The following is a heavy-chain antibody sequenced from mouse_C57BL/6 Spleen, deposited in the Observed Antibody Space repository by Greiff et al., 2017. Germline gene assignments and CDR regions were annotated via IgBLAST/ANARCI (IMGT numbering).Heavy chain of an antibody. CDR3: ARPITTVVEGFAY. V-gene: IGHV5-17*01. CDR1: GFTFSDYG. CDR2: ISSGSSTI. J-gene: IGHJ3*01. Sequence: EVHLVESGGGLVKPGGSLKLSCAASGFTFSDYGMHWVRQAPEKGLEWVAYISSGSSTIYYADTVKGRFTISRDNAKNTLFLQMTSLRSEDTAMYYCARPITTVVEGFAYWGQGTLVTVSA. D-gene: IGHD1-1*01.